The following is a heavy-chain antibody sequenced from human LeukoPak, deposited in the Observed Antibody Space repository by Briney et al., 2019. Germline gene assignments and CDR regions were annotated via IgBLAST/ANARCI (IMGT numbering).Heavy chain of an antibody. V-gene: IGHV3-15*01. CDR1: GFTFTNAW. Sequence: GGSLRLSCVDSGFTFTNAWMSWVRQAPGKGLEWIGRIKSKTDGETTNYAEPVRGRFTISRDDSKSAVYLQMNSLKIEDTAVYYCTTDLGAYYHGSQRLIPIDYWGQGTLVAVSS. J-gene: IGHJ4*02. CDR3: TTDLGAYYHGSQRLIPIDY. CDR2: IKSKTDGETT. D-gene: IGHD3-10*01.